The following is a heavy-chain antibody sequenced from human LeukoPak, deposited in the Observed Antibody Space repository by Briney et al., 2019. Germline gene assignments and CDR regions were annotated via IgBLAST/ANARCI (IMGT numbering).Heavy chain of an antibody. CDR1: GGSISSYY. CDR3: ARRSSIMGSYLYYFGY. Sequence: SETLSLTCTVSGGSISSYYWSWIRQPPGKGLEWVGYIYYSGSTNYNPSLKSRVTISVDTSKNQFSLKLSSVTAADTAVYYCARRSSIMGSYLYYFGYWGQGTLVTVSS. V-gene: IGHV4-59*01. CDR2: IYYSGST. D-gene: IGHD1-26*01. J-gene: IGHJ4*02.